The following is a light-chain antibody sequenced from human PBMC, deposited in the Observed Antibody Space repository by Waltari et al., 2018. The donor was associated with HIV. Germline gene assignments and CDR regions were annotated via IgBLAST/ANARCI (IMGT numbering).Light chain of an antibody. Sequence: QSALTQPASVSGSPGQSITISCTGTSNIIDYNYVAWYQQYPGKAPKLMIYDVTNRPSGVSDRFSGSKSGNTASLTISGLQAEDEADYYCSSCIGTTTVVFGTGTKVTVL. CDR1: SNIIDYNY. CDR2: DVT. V-gene: IGLV2-14*03. J-gene: IGLJ1*01. CDR3: SSCIGTTTVV.